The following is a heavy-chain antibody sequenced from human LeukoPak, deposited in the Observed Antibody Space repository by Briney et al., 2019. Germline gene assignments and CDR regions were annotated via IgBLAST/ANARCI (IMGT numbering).Heavy chain of an antibody. CDR2: MNPNSGNT. Sequence: GASVKVSCKASGHTFTSYDINWVRQATGQGLEWMGWMNPNSGNTSYAQKFQGRVTITRNTSISTTYMELSSLRSEDTAVYYCARACIAGNVCYWGQGTLVTVSS. J-gene: IGHJ4*02. CDR1: GHTFTSYD. CDR3: ARACIAGNVCY. D-gene: IGHD6-13*01. V-gene: IGHV1-8*03.